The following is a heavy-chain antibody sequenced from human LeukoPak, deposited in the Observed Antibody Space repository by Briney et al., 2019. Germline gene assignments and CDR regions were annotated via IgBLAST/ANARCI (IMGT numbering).Heavy chain of an antibody. CDR2: IYYSGST. J-gene: IGHJ4*02. Sequence: PSETLSLTCTVSGGSITSYFRTWIRQPPGKALEWIGYIYYSGSTKYNPSLKSRVTISVDTSKNQFSLKLSSVTAADTAVYYCARTEIDGHTSHWGQGTLVTVSS. D-gene: IGHD5-24*01. V-gene: IGHV4-59*01. CDR3: ARTEIDGHTSH. CDR1: GGSITSYF.